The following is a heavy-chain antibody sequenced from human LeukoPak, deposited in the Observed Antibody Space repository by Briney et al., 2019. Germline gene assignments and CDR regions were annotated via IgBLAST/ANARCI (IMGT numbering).Heavy chain of an antibody. Sequence: SETLSLTCSVSGRSISSYYWSWLRQPPGKGLEWIGYIYYSGSTNYNPSLKSRVTISVDTSKNQFSLKLSSVTAADTAVYYCARDQGWGWYAHYFDYWGQGTLVTVSS. J-gene: IGHJ4*02. CDR2: IYYSGST. CDR3: ARDQGWGWYAHYFDY. CDR1: GRSISSYY. D-gene: IGHD6-19*01. V-gene: IGHV4-59*01.